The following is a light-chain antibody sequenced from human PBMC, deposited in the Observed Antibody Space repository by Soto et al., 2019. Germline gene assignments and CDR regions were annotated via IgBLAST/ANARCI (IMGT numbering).Light chain of an antibody. J-gene: IGLJ1*01. CDR1: SSGVGNYNR. Sequence: QSVLTQPPSVSGSPGQSVAISCTGTSSGVGNYNRVSWYQQPPGTAPKLMIYDVSNRPSGVPDRFSGSKSGNTASLTISGLQADDEADYYCSSYTSSDTYVFGTGTKVTVL. V-gene: IGLV2-18*02. CDR2: DVS. CDR3: SSYTSSDTYV.